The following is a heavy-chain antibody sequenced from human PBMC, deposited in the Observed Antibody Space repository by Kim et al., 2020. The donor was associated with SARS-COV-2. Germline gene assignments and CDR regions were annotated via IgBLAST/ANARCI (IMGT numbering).Heavy chain of an antibody. CDR2: INSDGSST. D-gene: IGHD6-25*01. CDR1: GFTFSSYW. V-gene: IGHV3-74*01. Sequence: GGSLRLSCAASGFTFSSYWMHWVRQAPGKGLVWVSRINSDGSSTSYADSVKGRFTISRDNAKNTLYLQMNSMIAVDTAVYYCAREAAYGYYFDYWGQGTLVTVSS. J-gene: IGHJ4*02. CDR3: AREAAYGYYFDY.